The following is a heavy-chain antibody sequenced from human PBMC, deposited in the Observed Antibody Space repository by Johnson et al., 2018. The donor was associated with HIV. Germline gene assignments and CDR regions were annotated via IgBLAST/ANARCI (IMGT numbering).Heavy chain of an antibody. J-gene: IGHJ3*01. Sequence: VQLVESGGGLKQPGGSLRLSCAASGFTFNSYGMDWVRQAPGKGLEWVAFIRYDGNSKYYPDSVKGRFTISRDNSKNTLYLQMNSLRAEDTAVYYCAKDLSDSSGYHDAFDVWGQGTMVTVSS. CDR3: AKDLSDSSGYHDAFDV. D-gene: IGHD3-22*01. CDR1: GFTFNSYG. CDR2: IRYDGNSK. V-gene: IGHV3-30*02.